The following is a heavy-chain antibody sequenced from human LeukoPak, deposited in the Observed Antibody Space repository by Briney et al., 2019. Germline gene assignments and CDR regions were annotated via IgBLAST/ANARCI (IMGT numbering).Heavy chain of an antibody. Sequence: SETLSLTCTVSGDSISSDTYYWSWIRQPAGEGLEWIGRIYTSGSTNYNPSLKSRVTISVDTSKNQFSLKLSSVTAADTAVYYCARSYDFWWGTYFDYWGQGTLVTVSS. D-gene: IGHD3-3*01. J-gene: IGHJ4*02. CDR2: IYTSGST. CDR1: GDSISSDTYY. CDR3: ARSYDFWWGTYFDY. V-gene: IGHV4-61*02.